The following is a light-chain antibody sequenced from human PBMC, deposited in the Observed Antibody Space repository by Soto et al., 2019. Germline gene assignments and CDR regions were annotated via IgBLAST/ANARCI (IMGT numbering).Light chain of an antibody. CDR1: SSDVGGYNF. Sequence: QSALTQPASVFESPGQSITFSCTGTSSDVGGYNFVSWYQQHPGKAPKLMIYEVSSRPSGVSNRFSGSKSGNTASLTISGLQAADEADYFCKSYAGSNTYVFGSGTKVTVL. J-gene: IGLJ1*01. CDR3: KSYAGSNTYV. V-gene: IGLV2-14*03. CDR2: EVS.